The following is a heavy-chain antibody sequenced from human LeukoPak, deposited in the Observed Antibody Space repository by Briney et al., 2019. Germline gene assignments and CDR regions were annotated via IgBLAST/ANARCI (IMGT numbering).Heavy chain of an antibody. CDR2: INWNGGST. CDR3: ARISYGSGSYFYYYYYYMDV. Sequence: GGSLRLSCAASGLTFSSYSMNWVRQAPGKGLEWVSGINWNGGSTGYADSVKGRFTISRDNSKNTLYLQMNGLRAEHTAVYYCARISYGSGSYFYYYYYYMDVWGKGTTVTISS. J-gene: IGHJ6*03. D-gene: IGHD3-10*01. CDR1: GLTFSSYS. V-gene: IGHV3-20*04.